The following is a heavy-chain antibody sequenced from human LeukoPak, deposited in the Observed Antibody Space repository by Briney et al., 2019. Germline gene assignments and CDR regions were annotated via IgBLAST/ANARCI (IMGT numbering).Heavy chain of an antibody. J-gene: IGHJ4*02. CDR1: GFTFSSYS. Sequence: GGSLRLSCAASGFTFSSYSMNWVRQAPGKGLEWVSSISSSSSYIYYADSVKGRFTISRDNAKNSLYLQMNSLRAEDTAVYYCARGGITILEWLSYWGQGTLVTVSS. V-gene: IGHV3-21*01. CDR3: ARGGITILEWLSY. CDR2: ISSSSSYI. D-gene: IGHD3-3*01.